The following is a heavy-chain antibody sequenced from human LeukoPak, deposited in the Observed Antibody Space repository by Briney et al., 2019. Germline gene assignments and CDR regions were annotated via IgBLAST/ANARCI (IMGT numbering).Heavy chain of an antibody. CDR2: ISSSGTSI. J-gene: IGHJ5*02. V-gene: IGHV3-48*01. D-gene: IGHD3-10*01. CDR3: ARDRYGSGINWQGFDP. CDR1: GFTFSSFG. Sequence: AGGSLRLSCAVSGFTFSSFGMDWVRQAPGRGLEWVSYISSSGTSIYYADSVKGRFTISRDNAKNSLYLQMNSLGAEDTAVYYCARDRYGSGINWQGFDPWGQGTLVTASS.